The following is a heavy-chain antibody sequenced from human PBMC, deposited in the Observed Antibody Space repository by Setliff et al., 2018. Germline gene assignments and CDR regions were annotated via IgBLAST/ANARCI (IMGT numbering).Heavy chain of an antibody. CDR1: GGSISSYY. D-gene: IGHD6-19*01. J-gene: IGHJ6*03. Sequence: PSETLSLTCTVSGGSISSYYWSWIRQPAGKGLEWIGRIYTSGSTNYNPSLKSRVTMSVDTSKNQFSLKLNAVTAADMAVYSCGRERWLDQPGYYYMDVWAKGTTVTVSS. CDR3: GRERWLDQPGYYYMDV. CDR2: IYTSGST. V-gene: IGHV4-4*07.